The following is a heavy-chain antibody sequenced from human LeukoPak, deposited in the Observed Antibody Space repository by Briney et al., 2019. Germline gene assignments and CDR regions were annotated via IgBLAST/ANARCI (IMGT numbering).Heavy chain of an antibody. V-gene: IGHV1-8*01. CDR1: GYTFTSYD. CDR2: MNPNSGNT. Sequence: ASVKVSCKASGYTFTSYDINWVRQATGQGLEWMGWMNPNSGNTGYAQKFQGRVTMTRNTSISTAYIELSSLRSEDTAVYYCARVREYDILTGYYSFDYWGQGTLVTVSS. J-gene: IGHJ4*02. CDR3: ARVREYDILTGYYSFDY. D-gene: IGHD3-9*01.